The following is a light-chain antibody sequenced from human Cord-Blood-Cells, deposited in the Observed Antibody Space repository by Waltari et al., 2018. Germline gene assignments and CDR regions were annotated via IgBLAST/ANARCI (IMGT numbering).Light chain of an antibody. J-gene: IGLJ1*01. CDR1: CSDVGGYNY. CDR2: EVS. Sequence: QSALTQPASVSGSPGQSITISCTGTCSDVGGYNYVPWYQQHPGKAPKLMIYEVSNRPSGVSNRFSGSKSGNTASLTISGLQAEDEADYYCSSYTSSSTLVFGTGTKVTVL. V-gene: IGLV2-14*01. CDR3: SSYTSSSTLV.